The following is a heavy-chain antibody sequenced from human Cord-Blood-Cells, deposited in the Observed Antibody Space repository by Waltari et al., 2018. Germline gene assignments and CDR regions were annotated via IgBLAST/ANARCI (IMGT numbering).Heavy chain of an antibody. CDR2: ISAYNGNT. V-gene: IGHV1-18*01. Sequence: QVQLVQSGAEVKKPGASVKVSCKASGYTFTSYGISWVGQAPGQGLEWMGWISAYNGNTNYAQKLQGRVTMTTDTSTSTAYKELRSLRSDDTAVYYCARDPSGSYYYYGMDVWGQGTTVTVSS. J-gene: IGHJ6*02. D-gene: IGHD1-26*01. CDR3: ARDPSGSYYYYGMDV. CDR1: GYTFTSYG.